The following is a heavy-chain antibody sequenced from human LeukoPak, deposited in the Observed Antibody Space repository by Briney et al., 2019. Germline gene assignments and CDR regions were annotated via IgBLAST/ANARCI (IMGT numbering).Heavy chain of an antibody. V-gene: IGHV1-46*01. D-gene: IGHD3-16*01. CDR3: ARDGGGVSAPGGY. CDR2: FTPGGRST. CDR1: GSTFTSYY. Sequence: ASVKVSCKASGSTFTSYYIHLVRHAPGQGLDLMGIFTPGGRSTTYAQKFQGRVTFTRDKSTSTVYMELSSLRAEDTAVYYCARDGGGVSAPGGYWGQGTLVTVSS. J-gene: IGHJ4*02.